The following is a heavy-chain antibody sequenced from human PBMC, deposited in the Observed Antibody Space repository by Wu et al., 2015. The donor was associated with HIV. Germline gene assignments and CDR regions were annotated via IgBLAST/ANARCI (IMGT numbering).Heavy chain of an antibody. J-gene: IGHJ6*02. CDR3: ARRPLGEYYYYYGMDV. CDR2: IIPIFGTA. CDR1: GGTFSSYA. D-gene: IGHD3-16*01. Sequence: QVQLVQSGAEVKKPGSSVKVSCKASGGTFSSYAISWVRQAPGQGLEWMGRIIPIFGTANYAQKFQGRVTITADESTSTAYMELSSLRSEDTAVYYCARRPLGEYYYYYGMDVWGQGTTVTVSS. V-gene: IGHV1-69*13.